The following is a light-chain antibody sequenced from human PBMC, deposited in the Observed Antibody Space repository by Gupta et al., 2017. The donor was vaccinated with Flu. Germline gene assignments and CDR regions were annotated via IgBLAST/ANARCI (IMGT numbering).Light chain of an antibody. V-gene: IGKV3-20*01. CDR3: QKYTFY. J-gene: IGKJ4*01. CDR2: GAS. CDR1: QNIGSTY. Sequence: QSPGTLSLSPGQRAALSCRASQNIGSTYIAWYQQKPGQAPRHLIYGASNRATGISGRFSGSGSGRDFTLTISRLEPEDSAVYFCQKYTFYFGGGTKVEIK.